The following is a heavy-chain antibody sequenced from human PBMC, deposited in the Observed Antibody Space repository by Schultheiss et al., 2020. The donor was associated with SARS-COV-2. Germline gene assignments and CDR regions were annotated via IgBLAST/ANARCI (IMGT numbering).Heavy chain of an antibody. CDR1: GYTFTSYG. D-gene: IGHD1-26*01. J-gene: IGHJ6*02. CDR2: ISAYNGNT. V-gene: IGHV1-18*01. CDR3: ATSKVSGRYSYNYYVMDV. Sequence: ASVKVSCKASGYTFTSYGISWVRQAPGQGLEWMGWISAYNGNTNYAQKLQGRVTMTRDTSTSTVYMELSSLRSEDTAVYYCATSKVSGRYSYNYYVMDVWGQGTTVTVS.